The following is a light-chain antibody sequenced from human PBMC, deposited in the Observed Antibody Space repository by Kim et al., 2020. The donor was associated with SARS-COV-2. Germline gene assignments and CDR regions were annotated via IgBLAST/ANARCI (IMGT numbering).Light chain of an antibody. V-gene: IGKV2-28*01. CDR2: MGS. CDR3: MQTLLPSYT. CDR1: QSLLHVNGYNY. J-gene: IGKJ2*01. Sequence: DIVVTQSPLSLPVTHGEPASISCRSSQSLLHVNGYNYLDWYLQKPGQSPQLLIYMGSSRASGVPDRFSGSGSGTDFTLKISRVESEDVGVYYCMQTLLPSYTFGQGTKLEI.